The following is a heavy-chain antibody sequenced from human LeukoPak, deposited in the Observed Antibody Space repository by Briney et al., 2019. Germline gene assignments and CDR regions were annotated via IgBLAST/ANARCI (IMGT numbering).Heavy chain of an antibody. Sequence: ASVKVSCTASGYTFTTYYIQWVRQAPGQGLEWMGIINPRDGSTTYAQKFQGSVTMTRDTSTSTVYMKLSSLRSEDTAVYYCAREGSRDAYYFDCWGQGTLVTVSS. V-gene: IGHV1-46*01. J-gene: IGHJ4*02. CDR2: INPRDGST. CDR3: AREGSRDAYYFDC. CDR1: GYTFTTYY. D-gene: IGHD5-24*01.